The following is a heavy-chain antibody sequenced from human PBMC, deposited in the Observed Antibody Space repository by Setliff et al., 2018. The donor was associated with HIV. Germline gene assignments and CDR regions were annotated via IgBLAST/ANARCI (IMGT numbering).Heavy chain of an antibody. D-gene: IGHD6-6*01. CDR2: IYTSGST. V-gene: IGHV4-4*07. Sequence: SETLSLTCTVSGGSISSYYWSWIRQPAGKGLEWIGRIYTSGSTNYNPSLKSRVTMSVDTSKNRFSLKLSSVTAADTAVYYCARAEQLALGDYYYMDVWGKGTTVTVSS. CDR1: GGSISSYY. J-gene: IGHJ6*03. CDR3: ARAEQLALGDYYYMDV.